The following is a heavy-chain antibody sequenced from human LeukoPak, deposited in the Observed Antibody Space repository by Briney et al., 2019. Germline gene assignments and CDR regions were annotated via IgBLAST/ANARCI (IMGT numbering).Heavy chain of an antibody. CDR1: GFTFNSYA. CDR2: LSGGGGTT. D-gene: IGHD6-19*01. V-gene: IGHV3-23*01. J-gene: IGHJ4*02. Sequence: PGGSLRLSCAASGFTFNSYAMTWVRQAPGKGLEWVSALSGGGGTTYYADSVKGRFTISRDNSKNTLYLQMNSLRAEDTAVYYCAKYRGPGSGWYGDYWGQGTLVTVSS. CDR3: AKYRGPGSGWYGDY.